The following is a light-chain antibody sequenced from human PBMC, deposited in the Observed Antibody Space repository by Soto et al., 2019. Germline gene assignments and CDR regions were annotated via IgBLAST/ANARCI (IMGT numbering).Light chain of an antibody. CDR2: DAS. CDR1: QSVSSY. Sequence: EIVLTPSPATLSLSPGERAPLSCRASQSVSSYLAWYQQKPGQAPRLLIYDASNRATGIPARFSGSGSGTDFTLTISSLEPEDFAVYYCQQRSAFGPGTKVDIK. CDR3: QQRSA. V-gene: IGKV3-11*01. J-gene: IGKJ3*01.